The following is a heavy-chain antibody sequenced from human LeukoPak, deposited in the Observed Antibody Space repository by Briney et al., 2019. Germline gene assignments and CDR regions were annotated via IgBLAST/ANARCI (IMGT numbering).Heavy chain of an antibody. Sequence: SETLSLTCAVSGYSISSDYYWGWIRQPPGKGLEWIGSIYHSGSTYYNPSLKSRVTISFDTSKNQFSLKLSSVTAADTAVYYCARDPGSEIDYWGQGTLVTVSS. CDR2: IYHSGST. CDR3: ARDPGSEIDY. J-gene: IGHJ4*02. CDR1: GYSISSDYY. V-gene: IGHV4-38-2*02.